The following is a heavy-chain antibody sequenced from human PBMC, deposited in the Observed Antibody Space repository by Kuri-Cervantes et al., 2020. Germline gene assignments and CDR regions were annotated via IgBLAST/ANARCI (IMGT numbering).Heavy chain of an antibody. CDR3: ARDGLPRVPLVRGVIIGAFDI. CDR1: GFTFSSYG. Sequence: GESLKISCAASGFTFSSYGMHWVRQAPGKGLEWVAVISYDGSNKYYADSVKGRFTISRDNSKNTLYLQMNSLRAEGTAVYYCARDGLPRVPLVRGVIIGAFDIWGQGTMVTVSS. CDR2: ISYDGSNK. D-gene: IGHD3-10*01. V-gene: IGHV3-30*05. J-gene: IGHJ3*02.